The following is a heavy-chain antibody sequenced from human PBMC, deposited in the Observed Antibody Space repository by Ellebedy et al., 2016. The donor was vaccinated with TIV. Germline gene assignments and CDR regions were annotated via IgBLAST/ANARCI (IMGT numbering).Heavy chain of an antibody. J-gene: IGHJ2*01. CDR1: GYAFTNFW. Sequence: KVSCXGSGYAFTNFWIGWVRQTPGKGPELMGFIYPGDSDVKYSPSFQGQVTISADKAISTAYVQWSNLRASDTAMYYCARHMRSWYFDLWGRGTLVTVSS. V-gene: IGHV5-51*01. CDR3: ARHMRSWYFDL. D-gene: IGHD3-16*01. CDR2: IYPGDSDV.